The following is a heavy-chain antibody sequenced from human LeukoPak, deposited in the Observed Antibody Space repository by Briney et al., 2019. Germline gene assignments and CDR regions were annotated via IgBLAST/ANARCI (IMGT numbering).Heavy chain of an antibody. Sequence: PGGSLRLSCAASGFTVSRNYMTWVRQAPGKGLEWVSVIYSGGSTYYADSVKGRFTISRDNSKNTLYLQMNGLRAEDTAVYYCARERGEDIVVVPAAIGPSYGMDVWGQGTTVTVSS. J-gene: IGHJ6*02. CDR2: IYSGGST. CDR1: GFTVSRNY. CDR3: ARERGEDIVVVPAAIGPSYGMDV. D-gene: IGHD2-2*01. V-gene: IGHV3-66*01.